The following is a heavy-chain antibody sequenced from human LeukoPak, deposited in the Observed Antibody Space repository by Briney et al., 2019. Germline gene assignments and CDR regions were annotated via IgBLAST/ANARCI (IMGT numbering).Heavy chain of an antibody. CDR2: ISPSGDIT. J-gene: IGHJ1*01. CDR3: AEDDDWGRYKH. V-gene: IGHV3-23*01. Sequence: GGSLRLSCAGSGFSFSSHGMNWVRQAPGKGLEWVSGISPSGDITYYTDSVRGRFTISRDNFKNTLSLQANSLRAEDTAMYYCAEDDDWGRYKHWGQGTLVTVSS. CDR1: GFSFSSHG. D-gene: IGHD3-16*01.